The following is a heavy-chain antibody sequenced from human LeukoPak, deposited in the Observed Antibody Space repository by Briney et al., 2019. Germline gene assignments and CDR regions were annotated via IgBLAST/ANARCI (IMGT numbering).Heavy chain of an antibody. CDR1: GFTFSDYY. D-gene: IGHD2-15*01. V-gene: IGHV3-11*01. CDR3: ARVKGYCSGGSCYSIYYGMDV. J-gene: IGHJ6*02. Sequence: GGSLRLSCAASGFTFSDYYMSWIRQAPGKGLEWVSYISSSGSTIYYADSVKGRFTISRDNAKNSLYLQMNSLRAEDTAVYYCARVKGYCSGGSCYSIYYGMDVWGQGTTVTVSS. CDR2: ISSSGSTI.